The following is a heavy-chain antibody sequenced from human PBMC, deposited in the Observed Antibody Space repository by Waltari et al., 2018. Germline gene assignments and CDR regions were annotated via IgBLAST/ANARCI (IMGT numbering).Heavy chain of an antibody. CDR3: ARGYRGGNYGDLIFDY. V-gene: IGHV4-34*01. CDR1: VGSFSGYY. Sequence: QVQLQQWGAGLLKPSETLSLTCAVYVGSFSGYYWSWIRQPPGKGLEWIREINHSGSNNYNPSLKSRGTISVGTSKNQFSLKLSSVTAADTAVYYCARGYRGGNYGDLIFDYWGQGTLVTVSS. CDR2: INHSGSN. J-gene: IGHJ4*02. D-gene: IGHD4-17*01.